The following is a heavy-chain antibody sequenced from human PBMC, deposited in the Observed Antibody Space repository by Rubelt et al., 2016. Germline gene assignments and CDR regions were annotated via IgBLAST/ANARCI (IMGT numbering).Heavy chain of an antibody. J-gene: IGHJ4*02. Sequence: AMSWVRQAPGKGLEWVSVISGSGGGTYYADSVKGRFTISRDNAKNSLYLQMNSLRAEDTAVYYCAREVGSNYVDYWGQGTLVTVSS. D-gene: IGHD3-10*01. CDR1: A. CDR3: AREVGSNYVDY. V-gene: IGHV3-23*01. CDR2: ISGSGGGT.